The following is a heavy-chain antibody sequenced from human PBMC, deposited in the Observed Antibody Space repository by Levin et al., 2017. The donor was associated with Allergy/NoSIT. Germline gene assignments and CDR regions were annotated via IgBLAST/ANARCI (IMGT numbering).Heavy chain of an antibody. V-gene: IGHV4-30-4*01. CDR2: IYYSGST. CDR3: ATRGYDLAYFDY. CDR1: GGSISSGDYY. D-gene: IGHD5-12*01. Sequence: SQTLSLTCTVSGGSISSGDYYWSWIRQPPGKGLEWIGYIYYSGSTYYNPSLKSRVTISVDTSKNQFSLKLSSVTAADTAVYYCATRGYDLAYFDYWGQGTLVTVSS. J-gene: IGHJ4*02.